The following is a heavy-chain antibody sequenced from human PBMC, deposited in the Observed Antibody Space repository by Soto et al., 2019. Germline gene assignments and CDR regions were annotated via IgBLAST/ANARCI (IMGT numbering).Heavy chain of an antibody. Sequence: EVQLLESGGGLVQPGGSLRLSCAASGFTFSSYAMSWVRQAPGKGLEWVSAISGSGGSTYYADSVKGRFTISRDNSKXXLYLQMNSLRAEDTAVYYCAKGGPYYYDSSGYYDYWGQGTLVTVSS. CDR2: ISGSGGST. J-gene: IGHJ4*02. D-gene: IGHD3-22*01. V-gene: IGHV3-23*01. CDR3: AKGGPYYYDSSGYYDY. CDR1: GFTFSSYA.